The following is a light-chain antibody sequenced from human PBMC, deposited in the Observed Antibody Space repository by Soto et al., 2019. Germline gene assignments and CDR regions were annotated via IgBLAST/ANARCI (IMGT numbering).Light chain of an antibody. J-gene: IGKJ1*01. Sequence: EIVMTQSPATLSVSPGERATLSCRASQSVSSNLAWYQQKPGQAPRLLIYGASTRATGIPARFSGSGSGTEFTLTISSLRSEDFAVYYCQQYNNWPPTWTFGQGTNVEIK. CDR3: QQYNNWPPTWT. CDR1: QSVSSN. CDR2: GAS. V-gene: IGKV3-15*01.